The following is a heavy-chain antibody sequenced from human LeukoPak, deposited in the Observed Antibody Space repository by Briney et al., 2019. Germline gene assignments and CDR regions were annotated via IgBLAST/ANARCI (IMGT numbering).Heavy chain of an antibody. CDR3: AKSSGWYDYYYMDV. CDR1: GFTFSSYA. V-gene: IGHV3-23*01. CDR2: ISGSGGST. Sequence: GGSLRLSCAASGFTFSSYAMSWVRQAPGKGLEWVSAISGSGGSTYYADSVKGRFTISRDNSKNTLYLQMNSLRAEDTAVYYCAKSSGWYDYYYMDVWGKGTTVTVSS. D-gene: IGHD6-19*01. J-gene: IGHJ6*03.